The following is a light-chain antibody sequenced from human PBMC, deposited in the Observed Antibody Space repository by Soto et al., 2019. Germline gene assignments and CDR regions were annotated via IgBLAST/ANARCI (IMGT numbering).Light chain of an antibody. CDR3: QSYDSSLSVYVV. J-gene: IGLJ2*01. Sequence: QSVLTQPPSVSGAPGQRVTISCTGSSSNIGAGYDVHWYQQLPGTAPKLLIYGNSNRPSGVPDRCSGSKSGTSASLSITGLQAEDEADYYCQSYDSSLSVYVVFGGGTKLTVL. CDR1: SSNIGAGYD. CDR2: GNS. V-gene: IGLV1-40*01.